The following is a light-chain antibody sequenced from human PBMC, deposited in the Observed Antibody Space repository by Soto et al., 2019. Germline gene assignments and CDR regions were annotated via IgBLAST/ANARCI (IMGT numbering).Light chain of an antibody. J-gene: IGKJ4*01. V-gene: IGKV3-20*01. CDR1: QSISSLY. CDR3: QQYARAPLT. CDR2: SAS. Sequence: EIVLTQSPGTLSLSPGESATLSCGTSQSISSLYLAWYQPKPGQAPSLLMYSASSRATGIPDRFSGSGSGTDFTLTISRPEPEDFSVDYCQQYARAPLTVGGGTKVEIK.